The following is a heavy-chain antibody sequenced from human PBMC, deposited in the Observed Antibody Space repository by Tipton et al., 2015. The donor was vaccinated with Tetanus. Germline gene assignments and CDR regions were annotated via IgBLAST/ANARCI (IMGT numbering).Heavy chain of an antibody. CDR1: GFNFHDFA. Sequence: SLRLSCSASGFNFHDFAMHWVRQAPGKGLEWVSGISSSAGPIGFAESVKGRITISRDNARNSLYLEMNNVRPEDTAFYYCTKGGFGGALNIGFDSWGQGTLVTVSS. D-gene: IGHD3-3*01. V-gene: IGHV3-9*01. CDR3: TKGGFGGALNIGFDS. CDR2: ISSSAGPI. J-gene: IGHJ5*01.